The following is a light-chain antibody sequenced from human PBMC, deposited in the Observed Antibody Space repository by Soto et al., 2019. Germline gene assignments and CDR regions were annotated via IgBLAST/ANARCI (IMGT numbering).Light chain of an antibody. CDR2: AAS. J-gene: IGKJ4*01. V-gene: IGKV1-39*01. CDR3: QQSYSTPFP. CDR1: QRINGF. Sequence: DIQMTQSPSSLSPPIGDRVTIICRAGQRINGFLIWYQQKPGKAPKLLIYAASSLQSGVPSRFSGSGSGTDFTLTISSLQPEDFATYYCQQSYSTPFPFGGGTKVEIK.